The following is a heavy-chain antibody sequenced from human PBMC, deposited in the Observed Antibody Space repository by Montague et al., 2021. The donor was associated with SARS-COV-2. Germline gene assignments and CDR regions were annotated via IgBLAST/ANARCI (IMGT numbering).Heavy chain of an antibody. J-gene: IGHJ4*01. D-gene: IGHD3-3*01. Sequence: SETLSLTCTVSGVSITTTGHSWGWVRQTPGKGLERIGTFYYTEGTSYNPSLRSRVTMSVDTSKNQSSLRLTSMTAADTAVFYCASLLPTGVGGRGHFDNWGLGTLVTVSS. CDR2: FYYTEGT. V-gene: IGHV4-39*01. CDR1: GVSITTTGHS. CDR3: ASLLPTGVGGRGHFDN.